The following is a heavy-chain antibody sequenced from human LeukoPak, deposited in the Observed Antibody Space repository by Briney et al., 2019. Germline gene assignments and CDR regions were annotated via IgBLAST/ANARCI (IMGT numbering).Heavy chain of an antibody. J-gene: IGHJ5*02. CDR1: GFTFSDYY. Sequence: GGSLRLSCAASGFTFSDYYMSWIRQAPGKGLEWVSYISSSGSTIYYADSVKGRFTISRDNAKNSLYLQMNSLRAEDTAVYCCARVLYSSWFDPWGQGTLVTVSS. CDR2: ISSSGSTI. V-gene: IGHV3-11*04. D-gene: IGHD6-13*01. CDR3: ARVLYSSWFDP.